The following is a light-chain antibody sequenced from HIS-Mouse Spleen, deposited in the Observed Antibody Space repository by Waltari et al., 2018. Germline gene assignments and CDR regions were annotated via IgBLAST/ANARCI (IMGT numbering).Light chain of an antibody. Sequence: SYELTQPPSVSVSPGQTARITCSGDALPQKYAYSSQQKSGQAPVLVIYEDSKRPSGIPERFSGSSSGTMATLTISGAQVEDEADYYCYSTDSSGNHRVFGGGTKLTVL. CDR3: YSTDSSGNHRV. J-gene: IGLJ2*01. V-gene: IGLV3-10*01. CDR2: EDS. CDR1: ALPQKY.